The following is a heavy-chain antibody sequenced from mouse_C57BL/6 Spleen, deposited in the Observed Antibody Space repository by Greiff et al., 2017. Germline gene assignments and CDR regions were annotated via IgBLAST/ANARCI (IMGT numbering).Heavy chain of an antibody. Sequence: QVQLQQPGAELVRPGSSVKLSCKASGYTFTSYWMHWVKQRPIQGLEWIGNIDPSDSETHYNQKFKDKATLTVDKSSSTAYMQLSSLTSEDSAVYYCARSCDGYYRAMDYWGQGTSVTGSS. CDR3: ARSCDGYYRAMDY. J-gene: IGHJ4*01. CDR2: IDPSDSET. V-gene: IGHV1-52*01. D-gene: IGHD2-3*01. CDR1: GYTFTSYW.